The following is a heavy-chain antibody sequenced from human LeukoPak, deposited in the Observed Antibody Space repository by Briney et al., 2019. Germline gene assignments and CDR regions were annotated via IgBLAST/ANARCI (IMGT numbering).Heavy chain of an antibody. J-gene: IGHJ5*02. Sequence: SETLSLTCAVYGGSFSGYYWSWIRQPPGKGLEWIGEINHSGSTNYNPSLKSRVTISVDTSKNQFSLKLSSVTAADTAVYYCARLRDYSGYGNRFDPWGQGTLVTVSS. CDR3: ARLRDYSGYGNRFDP. CDR2: INHSGST. V-gene: IGHV4-34*01. D-gene: IGHD5-12*01. CDR1: GGSFSGYY.